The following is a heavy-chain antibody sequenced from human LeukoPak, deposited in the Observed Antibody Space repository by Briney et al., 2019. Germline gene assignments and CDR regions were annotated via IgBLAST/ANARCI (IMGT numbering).Heavy chain of an antibody. Sequence: PGGSLRLSCAASGFTFSSYAMSWVRQAPGKGLEWVSAISGSGGSTYYADSVKGRFTISRDNSKNTLYLQMNSLRAEDTAVYYCAKARHRAVAGMVFDYWGQGTLVTVSS. CDR2: ISGSGGST. V-gene: IGHV3-23*01. D-gene: IGHD6-19*01. J-gene: IGHJ4*02. CDR1: GFTFSSYA. CDR3: AKARHRAVAGMVFDY.